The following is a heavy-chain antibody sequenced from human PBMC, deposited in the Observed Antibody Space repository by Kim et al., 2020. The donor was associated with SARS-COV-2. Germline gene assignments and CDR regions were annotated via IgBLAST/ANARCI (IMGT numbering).Heavy chain of an antibody. CDR3: ARAPNYSPLDY. Sequence: GGSLRLSCAASGFTFSSYEMNWVRQAPGKGLEWVSYIIGSGTTIYYADSVRGRFTISRDNDKNSLYLQMNSLRAEDTAVYYCARAPNYSPLDYWAPGT. D-gene: IGHD4-4*01. J-gene: IGHJ4*02. V-gene: IGHV3-48*03. CDR2: IIGSGTTI. CDR1: GFTFSSYE.